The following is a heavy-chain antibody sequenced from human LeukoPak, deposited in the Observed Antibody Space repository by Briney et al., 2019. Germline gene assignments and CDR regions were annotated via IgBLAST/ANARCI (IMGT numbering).Heavy chain of an antibody. CDR2: IRGSGGTT. CDR1: GFIFSNYA. V-gene: IGHV3-23*01. J-gene: IGHJ4*02. Sequence: GGSLRLYCVASGFIFSNYAMTWARLTPGQGLEWVSAIRGSGGTTYYADSVKGRFTISRDSSTNTLYLQLSSLRAEDTAIYYCARGGSVFAYFFDYGGQGTLVTVSS. D-gene: IGHD3-10*01. CDR3: ARGGSVFAYFFDY.